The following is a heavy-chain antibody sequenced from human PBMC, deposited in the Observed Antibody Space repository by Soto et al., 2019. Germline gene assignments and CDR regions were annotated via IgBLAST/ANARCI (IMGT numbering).Heavy chain of an antibody. CDR3: AAFVVPASRNTDFDF. J-gene: IGHJ4*02. D-gene: IGHD2-15*01. Sequence: SETLSLTCIVSGISVSSNDYYWGWVRQSPGKGLDWIGNLFYSGSTFYNPSLRSRVTISADTSKNQFSLRLSSVTAADTAVYYCAAFVVPASRNTDFDFWGQGTLVTVSS. CDR2: LFYSGST. V-gene: IGHV4-39*01. CDR1: GISVSSNDYY.